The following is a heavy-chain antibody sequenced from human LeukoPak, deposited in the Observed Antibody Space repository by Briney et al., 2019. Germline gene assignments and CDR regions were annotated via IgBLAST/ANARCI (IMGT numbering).Heavy chain of an antibody. CDR2: IYYSGST. V-gene: IGHV4-31*03. D-gene: IGHD2-15*01. Sequence: SQTLSLTCTVSGGSISRGGYYWSWIRQHPGKGLEWIGYIYYSGSTYYNPSLKSRVTISVDTSKNQFSLKLSSVTAADTAVYYCARGYSGAFDIWGQGTMVTVSS. CDR3: ARGYSGAFDI. CDR1: GGSISRGGYY. J-gene: IGHJ3*02.